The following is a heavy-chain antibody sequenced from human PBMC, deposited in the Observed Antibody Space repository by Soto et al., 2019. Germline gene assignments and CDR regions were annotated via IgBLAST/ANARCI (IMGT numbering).Heavy chain of an antibody. J-gene: IGHJ3*02. Sequence: SETLSLTCTVSGGSISSYYWSWIRQPPGKGLEWIGYIYYSGSTNYNPSLKSRVTISVDTSKNQFSLKLSSVTAADTAVYYCARSLLRTDAFDIWGQGTMVTVSS. CDR1: GGSISSYY. V-gene: IGHV4-59*01. D-gene: IGHD3-3*01. CDR2: IYYSGST. CDR3: ARSLLRTDAFDI.